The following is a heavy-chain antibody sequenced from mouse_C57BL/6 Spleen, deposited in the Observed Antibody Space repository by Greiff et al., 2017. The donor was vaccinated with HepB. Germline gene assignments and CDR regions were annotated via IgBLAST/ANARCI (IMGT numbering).Heavy chain of an antibody. J-gene: IGHJ2*01. CDR3: AREEGGSHFDY. CDR2: IYPGDGDT. V-gene: IGHV1-80*01. Sequence: QVQLKESGAELVKPGASVKISCKASGYAFSSYWMNWVKQRPGKGLEWIGQIYPGDGDTNYNGKFKGKATLTADKSSSTAYMQLSSLTSEDSAVYFCAREEGGSHFDYWGQGTTLTVSS. CDR1: GYAFSSYW. D-gene: IGHD6-1*01.